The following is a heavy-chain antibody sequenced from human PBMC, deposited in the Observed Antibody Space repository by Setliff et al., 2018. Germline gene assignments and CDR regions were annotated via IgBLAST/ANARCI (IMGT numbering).Heavy chain of an antibody. D-gene: IGHD3-10*01. V-gene: IGHV4-4*07. CDR3: ARWGPYGSGSYPPFDY. J-gene: IGHJ4*02. CDR1: NVSISDYY. CDR2: IYIGGSA. Sequence: SETLSLTCTVSNVSISDYYWTWIRQPAGKGLEWIGRIYIGGSANYNPSLKSRVTMSVDTSQNQFSLKLSSVTAADTAVYYCARWGPYGSGSYPPFDYWGQGALVTVSS.